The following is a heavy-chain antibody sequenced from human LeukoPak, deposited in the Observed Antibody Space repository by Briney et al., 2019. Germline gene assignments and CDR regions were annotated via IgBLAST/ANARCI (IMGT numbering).Heavy chain of an antibody. J-gene: IGHJ5*02. CDR1: GGSISSYY. D-gene: IGHD3-10*01. Sequence: SETLSLTCTVSGGSISSYYWSWIRQPPGKGLEWIRYIYYSGSTNYNPSLKSRVTISVDTSKNQFSLKLSSVTAADTAVYYCARSLCPGKNGPGSSCHWFDPWGQGTLVTVSS. CDR3: ARSLCPGKNGPGSSCHWFDP. CDR2: IYYSGST. V-gene: IGHV4-59*08.